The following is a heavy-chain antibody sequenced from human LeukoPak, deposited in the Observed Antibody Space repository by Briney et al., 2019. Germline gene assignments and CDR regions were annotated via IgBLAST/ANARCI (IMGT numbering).Heavy chain of an antibody. Sequence: SGGSLRLSCAASGFTFSSYAMSWVRQAPGKGLEWVSVIYSGGSTYYADSVKGRFTISRDNSKNTLYLQMNSLRAEDTAVYYCARDGADYGDADYWGQGTLVTVSS. CDR3: ARDGADYGDADY. CDR2: IYSGGST. V-gene: IGHV3-66*01. D-gene: IGHD4-17*01. CDR1: GFTFSSYA. J-gene: IGHJ4*02.